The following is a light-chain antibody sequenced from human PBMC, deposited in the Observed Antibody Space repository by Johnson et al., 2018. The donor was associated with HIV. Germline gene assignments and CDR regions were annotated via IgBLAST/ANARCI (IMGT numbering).Light chain of an antibody. CDR3: GTWDSYLTAGV. J-gene: IGLJ1*01. V-gene: IGLV1-51*01. Sequence: AVLTQPPSVSAAPGQTVTISCSGSYSHIGSNYVSWYQQLPGTAPKLLIYDNDKRPSGISDRFSASKSGTSATLGITGLQTGDEADYYCGTWDSYLTAGVFGSGTKVTVL. CDR1: YSHIGSNY. CDR2: DND.